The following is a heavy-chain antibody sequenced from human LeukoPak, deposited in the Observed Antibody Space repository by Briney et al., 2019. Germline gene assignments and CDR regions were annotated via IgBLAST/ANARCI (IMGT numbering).Heavy chain of an antibody. CDR1: SFSITDKS. Sequence: RGSLTLSCSASSFSITDKSMTWVRQAPGKGLECVAIIYRGEVTAYADSVRGRFTISRDSGTNTLFLQMDNLRVDDTAVYYCARVVAAIALRDYHYVDVWGKGTTLSVS. CDR2: IYRGEVT. CDR3: ARVVAAIALRDYHYVDV. V-gene: IGHV3-53*01. J-gene: IGHJ6*03. D-gene: IGHD6-19*01.